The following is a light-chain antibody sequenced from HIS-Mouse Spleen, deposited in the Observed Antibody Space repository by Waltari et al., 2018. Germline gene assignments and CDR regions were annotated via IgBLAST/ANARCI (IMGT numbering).Light chain of an antibody. CDR3: CSYAGSYTLV. J-gene: IGLJ2*01. V-gene: IGLV2-11*01. CDR1: SSDVDGYNY. Sequence: QSALTQPRSVSGSPGQSVTISCTGTSSDVDGYNYVSLYQQHPGKPPKLMIYDVRKRPSGVPDRFSCSKSGNPASLTISGLQAEDEADYYCCSYAGSYTLVFGGGTKLTVL. CDR2: DVR.